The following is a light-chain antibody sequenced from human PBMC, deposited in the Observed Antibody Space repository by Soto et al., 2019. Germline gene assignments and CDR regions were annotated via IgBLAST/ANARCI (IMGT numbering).Light chain of an antibody. V-gene: IGKV1-39*01. CDR2: VAS. J-gene: IGKJ2*01. CDR3: QQTFSPPYT. CDR1: QSISNS. Sequence: DIQMTQSLSSLSASVGDSVTITCRASQSISNSLSWYQQKPGKAPKFLIYVASTLQRGVPSSFSGSGSGTDFTLTISSLQPEDFATYYCQQTFSPPYTFGQGTKLEIK.